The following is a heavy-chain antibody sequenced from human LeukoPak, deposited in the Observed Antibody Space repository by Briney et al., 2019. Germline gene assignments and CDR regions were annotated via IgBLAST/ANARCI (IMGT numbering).Heavy chain of an antibody. CDR2: ISGSGGST. D-gene: IGHD3-10*01. CDR1: GVTNYA. CDR3: ARDRGLVRHTNWLDP. V-gene: IGHV3-23*01. Sequence: GGSLRLSCAVSGVTNYAISWVRQAPGKGLEWVSVISGSGGSTYYADSVKGRFTISRDTSDNTIYLQMNSLRADDTAVYYCARDRGLVRHTNWLDPWGQGTLVTVSS. J-gene: IGHJ5*02.